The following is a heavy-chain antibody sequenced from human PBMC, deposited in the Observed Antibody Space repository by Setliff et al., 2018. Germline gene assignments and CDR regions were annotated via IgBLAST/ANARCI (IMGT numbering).Heavy chain of an antibody. CDR3: ARPAVLGTHDFGY. Sequence: GGSRRLSCAASGFTFGDYPVNWFRQAPGKGLEWVGFIRSKAYGGTTEYAPSVKGRFTISRDDSKSIAYVQMNSLQTEDTAVYYCARPAVLGTHDFGYWGQGTLVTVSS. D-gene: IGHD6-19*01. V-gene: IGHV3-49*03. CDR2: IRSKAYGGTT. CDR1: GFTFGDYP. J-gene: IGHJ4*02.